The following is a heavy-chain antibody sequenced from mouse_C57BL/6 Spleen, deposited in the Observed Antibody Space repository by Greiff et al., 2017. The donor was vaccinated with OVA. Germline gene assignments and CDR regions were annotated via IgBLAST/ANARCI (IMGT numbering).Heavy chain of an antibody. J-gene: IGHJ3*01. CDR3: ARDWSWFAY. Sequence: EVQLLESGPGLVKPSQSLSLTCSVTGYSITSGYYWNWIRQFPGNKLEWMGYISYDGSNNYNPSLKNRISITRDTSKNQFFLKLNSVTTEDTATYYCARDWSWFAYWGQGTLVTVSA. V-gene: IGHV3-6*01. CDR2: ISYDGSN. CDR1: GYSITSGYY.